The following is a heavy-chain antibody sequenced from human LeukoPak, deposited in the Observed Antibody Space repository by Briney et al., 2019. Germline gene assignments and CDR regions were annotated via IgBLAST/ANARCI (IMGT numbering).Heavy chain of an antibody. J-gene: IGHJ6*02. CDR3: ARYYYDSSGYYPYYYYGMDV. Sequence: SETLSLTCTVSGGSISSYYWSWIRQPAGKGLEWIGRIYTSGSTNYNPSLKSRVTMSVDTSKNQFSLKLSSVTAADTAVYYCARYYYDSSGYYPYYYYGMDVWGQGTTVTVSS. V-gene: IGHV4-4*07. CDR1: GGSISSYY. D-gene: IGHD3-22*01. CDR2: IYTSGST.